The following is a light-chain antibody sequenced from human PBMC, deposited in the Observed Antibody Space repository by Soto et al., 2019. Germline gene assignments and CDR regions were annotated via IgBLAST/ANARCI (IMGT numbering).Light chain of an antibody. V-gene: IGLV2-11*01. J-gene: IGLJ1*01. Sequence: QSALTQPRSVCGSPGQSVTISCTGTSSDVGGYNYVSWYKQHPGKAPQLMIYDVNKRPSGVPDRFSGSKSGNTASLTISGLRAEDDADYYCCSYAGSYTYVFGTGTKVTVL. CDR3: CSYAGSYTYV. CDR1: SSDVGGYNY. CDR2: DVN.